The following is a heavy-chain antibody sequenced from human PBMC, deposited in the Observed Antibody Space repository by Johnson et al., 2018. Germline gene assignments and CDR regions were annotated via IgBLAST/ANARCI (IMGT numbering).Heavy chain of an antibody. Sequence: QVQLVQAGGGVVQPGRSLGLSCAASGFTFSTYAMHWVRQAPGKGLEWVAGISNAGGTKDYADSVKGRFTICRDNSKNTLSLQMNSLRTDDTAVCYCARTDNGEYLAYVDSWGQGTLVTVSS. D-gene: IGHD2-8*01. CDR1: GFTFSTYA. CDR2: ISNAGGTK. V-gene: IGHV3-30*04. CDR3: ARTDNGEYLAYVDS. J-gene: IGHJ4*02.